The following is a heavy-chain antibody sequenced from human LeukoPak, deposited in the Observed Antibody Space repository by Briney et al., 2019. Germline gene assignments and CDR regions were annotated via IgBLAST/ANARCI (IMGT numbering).Heavy chain of an antibody. V-gene: IGHV3-23*01. CDR3: ARYCGASSCYAGFDH. D-gene: IGHD2-2*01. J-gene: IGHJ4*02. CDR1: GFTFRSYV. CDR2: IGGSGSST. Sequence: GGSLRLSCEASGFTFRSYVMTWVRRAPERGLEWVSAIGGSGSSTYYADSVKGRFTISRDNAKSTLYLQMNSLRAEDTAVYYCARYCGASSCYAGFDHWGQGSLVTVSS.